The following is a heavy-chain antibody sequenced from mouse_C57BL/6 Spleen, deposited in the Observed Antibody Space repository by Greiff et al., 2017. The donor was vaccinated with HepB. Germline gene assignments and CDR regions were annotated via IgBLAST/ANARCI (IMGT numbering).Heavy chain of an antibody. D-gene: IGHD1-1*01. CDR3: ARERGVVADWYFDV. V-gene: IGHV5-17*01. J-gene: IGHJ1*03. CDR1: GFTFSDYG. Sequence: DVMLVESGGGLVKPGGSLKLSCAASGFTFSDYGMHWVRQAPEKGLEWVAYISSGSSTIYYADTVKGRFTISRDNAKNTLFLQMTSLRSEDTAMYYCARERGVVADWYFDVWGTGTTVTVSS. CDR2: ISSGSSTI.